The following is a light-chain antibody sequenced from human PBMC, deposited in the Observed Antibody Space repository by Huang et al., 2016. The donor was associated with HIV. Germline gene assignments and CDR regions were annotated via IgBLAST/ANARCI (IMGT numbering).Light chain of an antibody. CDR2: DAS. CDR1: QSVSSY. J-gene: IGKJ3*01. Sequence: EIVLTQSPDTLSLSPGERATLSCRASQSVSSYLAWYQQKPGHAPRLRIYDASNRATGIPARFSGSGSGTDFTLTISSLEPEDFAVYYCQQRSNWPLTFGPGTKVDIK. CDR3: QQRSNWPLT. V-gene: IGKV3-11*01.